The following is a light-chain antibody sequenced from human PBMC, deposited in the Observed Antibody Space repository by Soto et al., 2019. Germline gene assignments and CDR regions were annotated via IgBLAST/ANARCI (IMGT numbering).Light chain of an antibody. J-gene: IGLJ1*01. CDR2: GNT. CDR3: CSYAGSYTYV. CDR1: SSNIGAGYD. V-gene: IGLV1-40*01. Sequence: QSVLTQPPSVSGAPGQRVTISCTGSSSNIGAGYDVHWYQQFPGTTPKFLIYGNTNRPSGVPDRFSASKSGTSASLDITGLQAEDEAEYYCCSYAGSYTYVFGTGTKLTVL.